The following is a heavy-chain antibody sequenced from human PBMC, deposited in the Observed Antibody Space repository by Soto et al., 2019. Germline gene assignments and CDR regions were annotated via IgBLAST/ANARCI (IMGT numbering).Heavy chain of an antibody. D-gene: IGHD1-26*01. J-gene: IGHJ6*02. CDR3: ARLVGRSGSDYYYYGMDV. Sequence: GESLKISGKGSGYSFTSYWIGWVRQMPWKGLEWMGIIYPCDSDTRYSPSFQGQVTISADKSISTAYLQWSSLKASDTAMYYCARLVGRSGSDYYYYGMDVWGQGTPVTFSS. CDR2: IYPCDSDT. CDR1: GYSFTSYW. V-gene: IGHV5-51*01.